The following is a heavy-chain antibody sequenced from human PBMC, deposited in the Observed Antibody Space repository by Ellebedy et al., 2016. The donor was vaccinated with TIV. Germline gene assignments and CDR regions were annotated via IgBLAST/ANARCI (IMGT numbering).Heavy chain of an antibody. CDR1: GGSISTYY. CDR3: ARADYYGAGGFDF. Sequence: GSLRLSCTVSGGSISTYYWTWIRQPPGKTLEWIGNSYYSGNTNYTPSLRSRVTMSVNKSKSQFSLNLASVTAADTAVYYCARADYYGAGGFDFWGQGTPVTVSS. D-gene: IGHD3-10*01. CDR2: SYYSGNT. J-gene: IGHJ4*02. V-gene: IGHV4-59*13.